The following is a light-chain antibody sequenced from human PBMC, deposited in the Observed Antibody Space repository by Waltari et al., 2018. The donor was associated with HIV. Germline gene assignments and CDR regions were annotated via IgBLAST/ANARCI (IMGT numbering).Light chain of an antibody. CDR2: NSN. Sequence: QSVLTQPPSAPGTPGPRIILSSSGSSSNIGSDAVYWYQQFPGTAPKLLIFNSNQRPSGVPDRFSASKSGTSASLAISGLQSDDEADYYCATWDHELDSWVFGGGTKLTVL. CDR1: SSNIGSDA. J-gene: IGLJ3*02. CDR3: ATWDHELDSWV. V-gene: IGLV1-44*01.